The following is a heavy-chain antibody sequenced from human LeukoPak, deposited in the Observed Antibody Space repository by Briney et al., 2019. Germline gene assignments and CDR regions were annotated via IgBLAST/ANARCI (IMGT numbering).Heavy chain of an antibody. CDR3: AVIPTVTTTGSNY. J-gene: IGHJ4*02. Sequence: ASVKVSCKASGYTFTGYYMHWVRQAPGQGLEWMGWINPNSGGTNYAQKFQGRVTMTRDTSISTACMELSRLRSDDTAVYYCAVIPTVTTTGSNYWGQGTLVTVSS. CDR1: GYTFTGYY. CDR2: INPNSGGT. V-gene: IGHV1-2*02. D-gene: IGHD4-17*01.